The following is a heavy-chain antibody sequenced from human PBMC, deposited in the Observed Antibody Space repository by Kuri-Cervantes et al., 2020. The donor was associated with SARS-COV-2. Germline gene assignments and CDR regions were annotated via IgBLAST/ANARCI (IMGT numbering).Heavy chain of an antibody. D-gene: IGHD7-27*01. V-gene: IGHV3-66*02. Sequence: GGSLRLSCAASGFTVSSNHMSWVRQAPGKGLEWVSVIYSGGSTYYADSVKGRFTISRDNSKNTLYLQMNSLRAEDTAVYYCARELTGENAFDIWGQGTMVTVSS. CDR3: ARELTGENAFDI. CDR1: GFTVSSNH. J-gene: IGHJ3*02. CDR2: IYSGGST.